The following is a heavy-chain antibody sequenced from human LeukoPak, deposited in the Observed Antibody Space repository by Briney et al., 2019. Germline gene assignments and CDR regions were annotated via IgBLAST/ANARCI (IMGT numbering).Heavy chain of an antibody. CDR3: ARVSSSWSNYYYYGMDV. CDR1: GYTFTSYG. Sequence: SAKVSCKASGYTFTSYGISWVRQAPGQGLEWMGWISAYNGNTNYAQKLQGRVTMTTDTSTSTAYMELRSLRSDDTAVYYCARVSSSWSNYYYYGMDVWGQGTTVTVSS. CDR2: ISAYNGNT. J-gene: IGHJ6*02. D-gene: IGHD6-13*01. V-gene: IGHV1-18*01.